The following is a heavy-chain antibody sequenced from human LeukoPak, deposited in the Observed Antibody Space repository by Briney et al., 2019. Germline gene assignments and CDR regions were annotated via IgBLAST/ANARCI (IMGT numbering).Heavy chain of an antibody. CDR1: EFTFSSFW. CDR3: ARNYDILTGYYTQSHYYYYYGMDV. J-gene: IGHJ6*04. CDR2: ISTDGSST. Sequence: PGGSLRLSCVASEFTFSSFWMHWVRQAPGKGLVWVSRISTDGSSTSYADSVRGRFTVSRDNAKKTLYLQMNSLRAEDTAVYYCARNYDILTGYYTQSHYYYYYGMDVWGKGTTVTVSS. D-gene: IGHD3-9*01. V-gene: IGHV3-74*01.